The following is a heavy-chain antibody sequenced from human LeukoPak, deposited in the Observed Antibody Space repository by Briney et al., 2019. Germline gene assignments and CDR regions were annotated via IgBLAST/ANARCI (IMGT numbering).Heavy chain of an antibody. Sequence: ASVKVSCKASGGTFSSYAISWVRQAPGQGLEWMGRIIPILGIANYAQKFQGRVTITADKSTSTAYMELSSLRSEDTAVYYCARGEQLRSFDPRGQGTLVTVSS. V-gene: IGHV1-69*04. CDR2: IIPILGIA. CDR3: ARGEQLRSFDP. D-gene: IGHD6-6*01. CDR1: GGTFSSYA. J-gene: IGHJ5*02.